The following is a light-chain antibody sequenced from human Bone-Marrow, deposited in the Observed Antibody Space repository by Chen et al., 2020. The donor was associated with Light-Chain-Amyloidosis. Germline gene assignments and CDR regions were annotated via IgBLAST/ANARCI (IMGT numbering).Light chain of an antibody. CDR1: QSVGSN. CDR2: GAS. V-gene: IGKV3-15*01. CDR3: QQYNKWPLLT. J-gene: IGKJ4*01. Sequence: EPVMTQSPATLSVSPGERVTLSCSASQSVGSNLAWYQQKPGQAPRLLFYGASTRATGIPARFSGSGSGTEFTLTISSMQSEDFAVYHCQQYNKWPLLTFGGGTRVEI.